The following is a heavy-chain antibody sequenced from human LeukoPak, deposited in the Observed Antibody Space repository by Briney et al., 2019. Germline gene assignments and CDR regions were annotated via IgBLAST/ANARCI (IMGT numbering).Heavy chain of an antibody. D-gene: IGHD6-13*01. V-gene: IGHV3-30*18. CDR1: GFIVNSNY. Sequence: GGSLRLSCAASGFIVNSNYMNWVRQAPGKGLEWVAVISYDGSNKYYADSVKGRFTISRDNSKNTLYLQMNSLRAEDTAVYYCAKVQSSSWTFDYWGQGTLVTVSS. CDR3: AKVQSSSWTFDY. CDR2: ISYDGSNK. J-gene: IGHJ4*02.